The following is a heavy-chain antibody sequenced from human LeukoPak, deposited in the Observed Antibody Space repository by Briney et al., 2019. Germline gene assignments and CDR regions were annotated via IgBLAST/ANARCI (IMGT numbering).Heavy chain of an antibody. Sequence: KPSETLSLTCAVYGGSFSGYYWTWIRQPPGRGLEWIGEINQSGRTNYSPSLKSRVTISVDTSKNQFSLNLNSVTAADTAVYYCARAHDYVPGSHTMGYWGQGTLVTDSS. D-gene: IGHD3-16*01. V-gene: IGHV4-34*01. CDR1: GGSFSGYY. CDR3: ARAHDYVPGSHTMGY. J-gene: IGHJ4*02. CDR2: INQSGRT.